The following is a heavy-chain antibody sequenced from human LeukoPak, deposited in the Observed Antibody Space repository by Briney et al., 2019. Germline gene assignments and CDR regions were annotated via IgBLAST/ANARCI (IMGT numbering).Heavy chain of an antibody. V-gene: IGHV1-2*02. D-gene: IGHD2-8*01. CDR3: AREGVSGDAFDI. Sequence: MVCINPNSCATNYAQKFQGRVTMTRDTSISTAYMELSRLRSDDTAVYYCAREGVSGDAFDIWGQGTMVTVSS. CDR2: INPNSCAT. J-gene: IGHJ3*02.